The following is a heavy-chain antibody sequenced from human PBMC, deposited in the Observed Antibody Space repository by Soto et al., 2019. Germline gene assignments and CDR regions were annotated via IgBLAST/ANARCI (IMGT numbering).Heavy chain of an antibody. CDR3: ARRWGRSFDY. V-gene: IGHV4-59*08. D-gene: IGHD2-15*01. CDR1: GGSISSYY. Sequence: SELLSLTCTVSGGSISSYYCSWIRQPPGKGLEWIGYIYYSGSTNYNPSLKSRVTISVDTSKNQFSLKLSSVTAADTAVYYCARRWGRSFDYWGQGTLVTVSS. CDR2: IYYSGST. J-gene: IGHJ4*02.